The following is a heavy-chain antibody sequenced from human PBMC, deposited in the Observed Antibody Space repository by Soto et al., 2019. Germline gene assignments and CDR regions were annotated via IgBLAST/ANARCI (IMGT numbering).Heavy chain of an antibody. CDR2: FYYSGST. CDR1: GASIRSYY. J-gene: IGHJ4*02. Sequence: SETLSLTCTVSGASIRSYYWSWIRQPPGKGLEWIAYFYYSGSTIYNPSLESRVTISVDTSKNQFSLKLTSVTAADTAVYYCARHHHLSAAGTFDYWGPGTLVTVSS. CDR3: ARHHHLSAAGTFDY. V-gene: IGHV4-59*08. D-gene: IGHD6-25*01.